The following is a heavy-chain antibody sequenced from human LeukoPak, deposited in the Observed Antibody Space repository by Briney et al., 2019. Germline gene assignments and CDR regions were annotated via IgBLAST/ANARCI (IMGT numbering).Heavy chain of an antibody. J-gene: IGHJ4*02. CDR3: ARERLSAEVSHGGDYYYFFDY. CDR1: EYRFTDFY. Sequence: ASVKVSCKASEYRFTDFYINWVRQAPGQGLEWMGWINPNSGDTRYAQKSQGRVTMTRDTSIGTTYMELSSLTSDDTGVYYCARERLSAEVSHGGDYYYFFDYWGQGAWSPSP. V-gene: IGHV1-2*02. D-gene: IGHD2-21*02. CDR2: INPNSGDT.